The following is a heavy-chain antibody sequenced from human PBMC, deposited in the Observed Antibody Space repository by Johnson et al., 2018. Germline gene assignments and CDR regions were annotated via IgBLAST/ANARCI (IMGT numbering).Heavy chain of an antibody. CDR1: GFTFSSHG. CDR3: AKVWDGGGVAPGNFQH. CDR2: ISYDGSNK. V-gene: IGHV3-30*18. J-gene: IGHJ1*01. Sequence: QVQLVQSGGGVVQPGRSLRLSCAASGFTFSSHGIHWVRQAPGKGLEWVAVISYDGSNKYYKDSVKGRFTISRDSSKNTLYLQMNSLTAEDTAVYYCAKVWDGGGVAPGNFQHWGQGTLVTVSS. D-gene: IGHD3-16*01.